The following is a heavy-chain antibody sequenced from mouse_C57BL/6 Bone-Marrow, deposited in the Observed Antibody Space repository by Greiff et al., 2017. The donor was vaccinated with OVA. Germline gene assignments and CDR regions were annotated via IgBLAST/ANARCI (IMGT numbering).Heavy chain of an antibody. CDR2: IDPSDSET. D-gene: IGHD1-1*01. V-gene: IGHV1-52*01. CDR1: GYTFTSYW. Sequence: QVQLQQPGAELVRPGSSVKLSCKASGYTFTSYWMHWVKQRPIQGLEWIGDIDPSDSETHYNQKFKDKATLTVDKSSSTAYMQLSSLTSEDSAVYYCALFITTRDYWGQGTTLTVSS. CDR3: ALFITTRDY. J-gene: IGHJ2*01.